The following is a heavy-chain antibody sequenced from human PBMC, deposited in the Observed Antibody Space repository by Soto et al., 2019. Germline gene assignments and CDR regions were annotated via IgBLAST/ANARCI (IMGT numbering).Heavy chain of an antibody. J-gene: IGHJ4*02. CDR2: IHTTENT. CDR1: GDSISSYY. Sequence: QVQLQESGPGLVKPSETLSLTCTVSGDSISSYYWSWIRQPAGRGMEWIARIHTTENTNYNPSLNSRVTLSIDTSNNQFSLKLTSLTAADTAVYYCARALSSTAGLYFDHWGQGTLVTVSS. CDR3: ARALSSTAGLYFDH. V-gene: IGHV4-4*07. D-gene: IGHD6-13*01.